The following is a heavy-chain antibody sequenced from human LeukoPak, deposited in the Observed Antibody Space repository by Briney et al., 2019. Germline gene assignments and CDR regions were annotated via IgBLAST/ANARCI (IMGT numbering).Heavy chain of an antibody. D-gene: IGHD5-18*01. Sequence: PSETLSLTCTVSGGSISSSSYYWGWIRQPPGKGLEWIGSIYYSGSTYYNPSLKSRVTISVDTSKNQFSLKLSSVTAADTAVYYCARQVDTAFDNWFDPWGQGTLVTVSS. V-gene: IGHV4-39*01. CDR3: ARQVDTAFDNWFDP. CDR2: IYYSGST. CDR1: GGSISSSSYY. J-gene: IGHJ5*02.